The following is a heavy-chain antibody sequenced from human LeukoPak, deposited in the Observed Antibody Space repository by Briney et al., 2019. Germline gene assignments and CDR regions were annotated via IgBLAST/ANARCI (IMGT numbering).Heavy chain of an antibody. J-gene: IGHJ4*02. CDR2: ISYDGSNK. D-gene: IGHD5-24*01. Sequence: QPGRSLRLSCAASGFTFSSFPMHWVRQAPGKGLEWVAVISYDGSNKFYADSVKGRFTISRDNSKNTLSLQMDRLRAEDTAVYYCARDKADAYNTLDYWGQGTLVTVSS. V-gene: IGHV3-30*04. CDR1: GFTFSSFP. CDR3: ARDKADAYNTLDY.